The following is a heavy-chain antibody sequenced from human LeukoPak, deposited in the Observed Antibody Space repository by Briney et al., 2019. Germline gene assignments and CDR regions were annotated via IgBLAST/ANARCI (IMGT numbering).Heavy chain of an antibody. CDR3: ASRNDILTGYVFDF. J-gene: IGHJ4*02. D-gene: IGHD3-9*01. V-gene: IGHV4-39*01. CDR2: IYYSGST. CDR1: GGSVSSSIYC. Sequence: SETLSLTCTVSGGSVSSSIYCWGWIRQPPGKGLEWIGSIYYSGSTSYNPSLKSRVTISVDTPKTQFSLKLTSVTAADTAVYYCASRNDILTGYVFDFWGQGTLVTVSS.